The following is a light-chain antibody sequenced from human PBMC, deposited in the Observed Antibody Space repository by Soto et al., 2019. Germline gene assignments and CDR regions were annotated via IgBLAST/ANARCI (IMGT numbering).Light chain of an antibody. Sequence: EVVLTQSPATLSLSPGERATLSCGASQTVSSSYLAWYQQQPGLAPRLLIYDASSRATGLPDRFRGSGSATAFTLTTSRRQHEDVAVYYCRQYGASPRGTFGGGTKVEIK. J-gene: IGKJ4*01. V-gene: IGKV3D-20*01. CDR2: DAS. CDR1: QTVSSSY. CDR3: RQYGASPRGT.